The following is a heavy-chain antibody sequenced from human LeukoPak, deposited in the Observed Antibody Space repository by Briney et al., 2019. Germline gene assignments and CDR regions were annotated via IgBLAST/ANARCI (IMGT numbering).Heavy chain of an antibody. CDR1: GYTLTELS. D-gene: IGHD6-13*01. J-gene: IGHJ6*02. CDR2: FDPEDGKT. CDR3: ATGYLVTAGLMDV. V-gene: IGHV1-24*01. Sequence: ASVKVSCKVSGYTLTELSMFWVRQAPGKGLEWMGSFDPEDGKTVYAQKFQGRVTMTEDTSTDTAYMELSSLRSEDTAVYYCATGYLVTAGLMDVWGQGTTVTVTS.